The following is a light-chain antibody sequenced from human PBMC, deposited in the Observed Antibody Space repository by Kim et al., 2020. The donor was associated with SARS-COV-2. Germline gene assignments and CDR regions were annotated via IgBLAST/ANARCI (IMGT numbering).Light chain of an antibody. V-gene: IGKV1-33*01. J-gene: IGKJ2*01. Sequence: IQMTQSPSSLSASVGDRVTITCQASQDISNHLNWYQQIPGKVPRLLMYDASNLETGVPSRFSGGGSGTDFTFTITSLKPEDFATYYCQQYGNRPRTFGQGTKLEI. CDR3: QQYGNRPRT. CDR1: QDISNH. CDR2: DAS.